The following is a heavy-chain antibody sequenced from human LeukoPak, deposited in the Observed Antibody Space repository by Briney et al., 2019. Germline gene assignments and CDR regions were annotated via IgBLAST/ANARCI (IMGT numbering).Heavy chain of an antibody. CDR3: ARRYCPNGICYFDY. Sequence: SETLSLTCTVSSGSINNYYWSXXRQPPGKGXEXIGYIYYXGSXNYNPSLKSRVXIAIDTSKMQFSLKLTSVTAADTAVYYCARRYCPNGICYFDYWGQGTLVTVSS. J-gene: IGHJ4*02. CDR1: SGSINNYY. D-gene: IGHD2-8*01. V-gene: IGHV4-59*01. CDR2: IYYXGSX.